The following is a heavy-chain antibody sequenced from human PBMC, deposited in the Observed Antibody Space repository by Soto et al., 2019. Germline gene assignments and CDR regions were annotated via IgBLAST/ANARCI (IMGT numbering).Heavy chain of an antibody. CDR2: MNPNSGNT. D-gene: IGHD2-15*01. CDR3: ARAATDCSGGSCYLGYYYYYGMDV. CDR1: GYTFTSYD. Sequence: ASVKVSCKASGYTFTSYDINWVRQATGQGLEWMGWMNPNSGNTGYAQKFQGRVTMTRNTSISTAYMELSSLKASDTAMYYCARAATDCSGGSCYLGYYYYYGMDVWGQGTTVTVSS. V-gene: IGHV1-8*01. J-gene: IGHJ6*02.